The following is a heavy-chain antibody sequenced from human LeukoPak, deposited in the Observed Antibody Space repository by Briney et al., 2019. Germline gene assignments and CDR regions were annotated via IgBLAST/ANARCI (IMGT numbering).Heavy chain of an antibody. CDR3: ARYSGIVTTTPTVFDY. CDR1: GFTFGSYA. D-gene: IGHD5-12*01. CDR2: ISRSGDST. J-gene: IGHJ4*02. Sequence: PGGSLRLSCEASGFTFGSYAMSWVRQAPGKGLEWVSTISRSGDSTSYSDSVKGRISISRDNSKNTVSPRLNSLRAEDTAVYYCARYSGIVTTTPTVFDYWGQGTLVTVSS. V-gene: IGHV3-23*01.